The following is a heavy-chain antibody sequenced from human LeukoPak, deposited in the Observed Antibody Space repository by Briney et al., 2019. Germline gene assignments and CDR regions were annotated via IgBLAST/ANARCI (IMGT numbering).Heavy chain of an antibody. CDR3: AREDDWNYEDY. CDR1: GFTYSSYA. Sequence: GGPVSLLCAASGFTYSSYAMLWLRQAPGKGGEWVANIKQDGSEKYYANSVKGRFTISRDNAKNSLYLQMNSLRAEDTAIYYCAREDDWNYEDYWGQRTLVTVSS. CDR2: IKQDGSEK. V-gene: IGHV3-7*01. J-gene: IGHJ4*02. D-gene: IGHD1-7*01.